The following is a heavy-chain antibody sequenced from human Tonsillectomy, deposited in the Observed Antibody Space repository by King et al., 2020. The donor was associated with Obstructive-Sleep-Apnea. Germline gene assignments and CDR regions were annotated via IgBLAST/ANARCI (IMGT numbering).Heavy chain of an antibody. Sequence: VQLVESGGGLVQPGGSLRLACEASGFSFGDYSFNWVLQAPGKGLEWISYIFSSSDLIYYGDSVRGRFTISRDNPKNSLYLQMNSLRVEDTAVYYCAREHIWAFDQWGQGTLVTVSS. CDR2: IFSSSDLI. D-gene: IGHD7-27*01. J-gene: IGHJ4*02. CDR1: GFSFGDYS. CDR3: AREHIWAFDQ. V-gene: IGHV3-48*04.